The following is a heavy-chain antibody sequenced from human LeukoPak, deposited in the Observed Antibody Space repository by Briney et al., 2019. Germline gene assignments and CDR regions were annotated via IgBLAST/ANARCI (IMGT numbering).Heavy chain of an antibody. D-gene: IGHD6-19*01. CDR2: IYHSGST. V-gene: IGHV4-30-2*01. J-gene: IGHJ5*02. CDR1: GGSISSGGYS. CDR3: ARGVRSAGWFDP. Sequence: SQTLSLTCAVSGGSISSGGYSWSWIRQPPGKGLEWIGYIYHSGSTHYNPSLKSRVTISVDRSKNQFSLKLSSVTAADTAVYYCARGVRSAGWFDPWGQGTLVTVSS.